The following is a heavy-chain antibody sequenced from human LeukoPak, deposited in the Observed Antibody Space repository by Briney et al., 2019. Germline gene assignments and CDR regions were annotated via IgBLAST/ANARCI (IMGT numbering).Heavy chain of an antibody. D-gene: IGHD2-2*01. CDR2: IYTSGST. Sequence: SETLSLTCTVSGGSISSGSYYWSWIRQPAGKGLEWIGRIYTSGSTNYNPSLKSRVTISVDTSKNQFSLKLSSVTAADTAVYYCARERCSSTSCRLRCYYYYMDVWGKGTTVTVSS. V-gene: IGHV4-61*02. J-gene: IGHJ6*03. CDR3: ARERCSSTSCRLRCYYYYMDV. CDR1: GGSISSGSYY.